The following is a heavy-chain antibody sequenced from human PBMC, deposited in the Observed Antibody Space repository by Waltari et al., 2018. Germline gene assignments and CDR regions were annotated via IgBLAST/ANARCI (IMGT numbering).Heavy chain of an antibody. Sequence: QVQLQESGPGLVKPSETLSLTCAVSGDSVRSGSFFCGWIRQPPGKGLEWIGHIFDSGISHYNPSLKSRVTISVDTSKNQFSLSLSSVTAADTAVYYCAKGGGGRGHYWGQGTLVTVSS. CDR1: GDSVRSGSFF. V-gene: IGHV4-61*01. CDR3: AKGGGGRGHY. J-gene: IGHJ4*02. CDR2: IFDSGIS. D-gene: IGHD3-10*01.